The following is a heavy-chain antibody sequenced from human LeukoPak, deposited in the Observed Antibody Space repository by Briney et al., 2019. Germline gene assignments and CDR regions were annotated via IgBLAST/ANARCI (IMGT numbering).Heavy chain of an antibody. CDR2: INQGGSDK. Sequence: GGSLRLSCVPSIFTFSGHWMSWVRQAPGKGLEWVANINQGGSDKYYVDSVKGRFTISRDNANNLLYLQMNSLRGEDTAVYYCTRDRSRAEDDWGQGTLVTVSS. D-gene: IGHD1-14*01. CDR1: IFTFSGHW. CDR3: TRDRSRAEDD. V-gene: IGHV3-7*01. J-gene: IGHJ4*02.